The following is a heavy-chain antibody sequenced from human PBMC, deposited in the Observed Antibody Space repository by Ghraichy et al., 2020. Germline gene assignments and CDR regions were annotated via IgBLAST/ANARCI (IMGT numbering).Heavy chain of an antibody. J-gene: IGHJ4*02. CDR2: INPNSGGT. CDR3: ARDWGYCSGTTCYTGEYYY. V-gene: IGHV1-2*02. CDR1: GYTFSDSY. D-gene: IGHD2-2*02. Sequence: ASVKVSCKASGYTFSDSYVHWVRQAPGQGLEWMGWINPNSGGTDYAQKFQGRVTMTRDTSISTAYMELSRLTSDDTAVCYCARDWGYCSGTTCYTGEYYYWGQGTLVTVSS.